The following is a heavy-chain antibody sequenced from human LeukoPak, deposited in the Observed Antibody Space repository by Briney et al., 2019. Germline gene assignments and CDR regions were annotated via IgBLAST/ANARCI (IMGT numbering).Heavy chain of an antibody. V-gene: IGHV4-59*01. CDR3: ARGGYQMLVGWFDP. CDR1: GGSISSYF. CDR2: IYYSGST. D-gene: IGHD2-2*01. Sequence: ASETLSLTCTVSGGSISSYFWSWIRQPPGKGLEWIGYIYYSGSTNYNPSLKSRVTISVDMSKNQFSLKLSSVTAGDTAVYYCARGGYQMLVGWFDPWGQGTLVTVPS. J-gene: IGHJ5*02.